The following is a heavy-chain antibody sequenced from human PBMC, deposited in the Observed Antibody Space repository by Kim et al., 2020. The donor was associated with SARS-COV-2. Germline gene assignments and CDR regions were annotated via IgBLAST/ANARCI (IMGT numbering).Heavy chain of an antibody. CDR1: GYTFTSYA. V-gene: IGHV7-4-1*02. J-gene: IGHJ6*02. D-gene: IGHD3-10*01. CDR2: INTNTGNP. Sequence: ASVKVSCKASGYTFTSYAMNWVRQAPGQGLEWMGWINTNTGNPTYAQGFTGRFVFSLDTSVSTAYLQISSLKAVDTAVYYCATRSGDGSGSYYPHYYYAMDVWGQGTTVTVSS. CDR3: ATRSGDGSGSYYPHYYYAMDV.